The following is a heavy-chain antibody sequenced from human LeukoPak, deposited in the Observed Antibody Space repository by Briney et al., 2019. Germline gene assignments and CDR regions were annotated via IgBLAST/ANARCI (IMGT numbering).Heavy chain of an antibody. Sequence: PSETLSPTCAVSGDSVNRGDYSWSWIRQAPGRGLEWIGYFYHTGDTFYTPSLKSRVTISMGRSKNQFSLRLASVTAADTAVYFCAGGPTRSSDMMDYWGQGIRVTVSS. V-gene: IGHV4-30-2*01. D-gene: IGHD5-12*01. CDR2: FYHTGDT. CDR3: AGGPTRSSDMMDY. CDR1: GDSVNRGDYS. J-gene: IGHJ4*02.